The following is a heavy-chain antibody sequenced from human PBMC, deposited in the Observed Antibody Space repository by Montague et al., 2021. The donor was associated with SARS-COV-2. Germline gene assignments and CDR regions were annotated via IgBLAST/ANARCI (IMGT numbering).Heavy chain of an antibody. V-gene: IGHV4-39*07. J-gene: IGHJ6*02. CDR1: GGSISSSSYY. CDR2: IYYSGST. D-gene: IGHD2-2*02. Sequence: SETLSLTCTVSGGSISSSSYYWGWIRQAPGKGLEWIGSIYYSGSTYYNPSLKSRVTISVDTSKNKFSLKLSSVTAADTAVYDCAGDPSRQPLLYPIGDYYYGMDVWGQGTTVTVSS. CDR3: AGDPSRQPLLYPIGDYYYGMDV.